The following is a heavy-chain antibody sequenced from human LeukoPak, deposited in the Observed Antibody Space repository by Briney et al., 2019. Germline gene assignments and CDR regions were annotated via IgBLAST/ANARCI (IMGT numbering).Heavy chain of an antibody. D-gene: IGHD5-12*01. V-gene: IGHV1-18*01. J-gene: IGHJ4*02. CDR2: ISAYNGNT. CDR1: GYTFTNYG. CDR3: ARRGRVATADTLDH. Sequence: GASVKVSCKASGYTFTNYGLSWVRQAPGQGLEWMGWISAYNGNTNYAQKFQGRVTMTTDTSTSAAYMELRSLRSDDTAVYYCARRGRVATADTLDHWGQGTLVIVSS.